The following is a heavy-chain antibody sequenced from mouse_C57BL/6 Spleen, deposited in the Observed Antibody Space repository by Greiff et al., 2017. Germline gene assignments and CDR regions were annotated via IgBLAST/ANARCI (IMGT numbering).Heavy chain of an antibody. Sequence: VQVVESGAELVRPGASVTLSCKASGYTFTDYEMHWVKQTPVHGLEWIGAIDPETGGTAYNQKFKGKAILTADKSSSTAYMEHRSLTSEDAAVYYCTGRRAAQATEGFAYWGQGTLVTVSA. J-gene: IGHJ3*01. CDR3: TGRRAAQATEGFAY. V-gene: IGHV1-15*01. CDR2: IDPETGGT. D-gene: IGHD3-2*02. CDR1: GYTFTDYE.